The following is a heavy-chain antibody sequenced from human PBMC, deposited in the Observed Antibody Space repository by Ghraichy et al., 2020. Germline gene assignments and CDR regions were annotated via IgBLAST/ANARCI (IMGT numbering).Heavy chain of an antibody. J-gene: IGHJ5*02. V-gene: IGHV4-34*01. Sequence: SQTLSLTCAVYGGSFSGYYWSWIRQPPGKGLEWIGEINHSGSTNYNPSLKSRVTISVDTSKNQFSLKLSSVTAADTAVYYCARGVGARPYCSSTSCYRNWFDPWGQGTLVTVSS. D-gene: IGHD2-2*01. CDR1: GGSFSGYY. CDR2: INHSGST. CDR3: ARGVGARPYCSSTSCYRNWFDP.